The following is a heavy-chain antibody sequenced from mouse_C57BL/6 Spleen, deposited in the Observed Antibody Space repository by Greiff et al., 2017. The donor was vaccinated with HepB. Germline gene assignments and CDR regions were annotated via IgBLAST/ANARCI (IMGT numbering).Heavy chain of an antibody. V-gene: IGHV3-6*01. CDR2: ISYDGSN. D-gene: IGHD2-4*01. J-gene: IGHJ1*03. Sequence: EVKVEESGPGLVKPSQSLSLTCSVTGYSITSGYYWNWIRQFPGNKLEWMGYISYDGSNNYNPSLKNRISITRDTSKNQFFLKLNSVTTEDTATYYCARDPDYYWYFDVWGTGTTVTVSS. CDR3: ARDPDYYWYFDV. CDR1: GYSITSGYY.